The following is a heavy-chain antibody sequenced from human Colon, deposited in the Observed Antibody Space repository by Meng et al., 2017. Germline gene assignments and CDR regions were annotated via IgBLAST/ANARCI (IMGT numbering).Heavy chain of an antibody. CDR2: IFHTVGT. D-gene: IGHD3-10*01. CDR3: ARSFGTVRPFDY. CDR1: GGSITNYS. V-gene: IGHV4-59*12. Sequence: SETLSLTCTVSGGSITNYSWSWIRRSPGKGLEWIGCIFHTVGTNYNPSLKSRVAMSVDTSKNQFSLKLSSVTAADTAVYYCARSFGTVRPFDYWGQGTLVTVSS. J-gene: IGHJ4*02.